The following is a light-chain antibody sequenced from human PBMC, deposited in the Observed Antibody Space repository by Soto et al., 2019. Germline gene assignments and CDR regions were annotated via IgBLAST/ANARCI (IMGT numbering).Light chain of an antibody. Sequence: EIVLTQSPGTLSLSPGERATLSCRANQSVSSSYLAWYQQKPGQAPTLLIYGASSRATGIPDRFSGSGSGTDFTLTISRLEPEDFAVYYCQQYGSSPSLTFGGGTKVEIK. J-gene: IGKJ4*01. V-gene: IGKV3-20*01. CDR2: GAS. CDR1: QSVSSSY. CDR3: QQYGSSPSLT.